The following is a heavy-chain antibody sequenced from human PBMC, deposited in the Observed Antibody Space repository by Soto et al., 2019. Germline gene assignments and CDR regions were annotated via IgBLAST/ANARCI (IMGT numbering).Heavy chain of an antibody. Sequence: QLQLQESGPGLVKPSETLSLTCTVSGGSISSSSYYWGWIRQPPGKGLEWIGSIYYSGSTYYNPSLSRQCPVSVDTPRNQFSLPLSSVPAAGTAVYYGARRGSGYYSWSAPWGPGTLVTVSS. CDR2: IYYSGST. V-gene: IGHV4-39*01. CDR1: GGSISSSSYY. CDR3: ARRGSGYYSWSAP. D-gene: IGHD2-15*01. J-gene: IGHJ5*02.